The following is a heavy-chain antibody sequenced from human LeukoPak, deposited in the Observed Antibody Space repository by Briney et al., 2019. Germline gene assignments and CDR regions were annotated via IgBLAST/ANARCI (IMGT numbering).Heavy chain of an antibody. CDR1: GGSFSGYY. CDR2: INHSGST. J-gene: IGHJ4*02. Sequence: SETLSLTCAVYGGSFSGYYWSWIRQPPGKGLEWIGEINHSGSTNYNPSLKSRVTISVDTSKSQFSLKLSSVTAADTAVYYCAAAAHGYGYYLDYWGQGTLVTVSS. V-gene: IGHV4-34*01. CDR3: AAAAHGYGYYLDY. D-gene: IGHD5-12*01.